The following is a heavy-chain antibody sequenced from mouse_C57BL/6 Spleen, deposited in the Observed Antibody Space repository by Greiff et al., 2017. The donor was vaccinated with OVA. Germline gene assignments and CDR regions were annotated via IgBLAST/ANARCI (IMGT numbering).Heavy chain of an antibody. CDR1: GFTFSDAW. CDR2: IRNKANNHAT. Sequence: EVKLVESGGGLVQPGGSMKLSCAASGFTFSDAWMDWVRQSPEKGLEWVAEIRNKANNHATYYAESVKGRFTISRDDSKSSVYLQMNSLRAEDTGIYYCTRQGPWDYYAMDYWGQGTSVTVSS. J-gene: IGHJ4*01. V-gene: IGHV6-6*01. CDR3: TRQGPWDYYAMDY.